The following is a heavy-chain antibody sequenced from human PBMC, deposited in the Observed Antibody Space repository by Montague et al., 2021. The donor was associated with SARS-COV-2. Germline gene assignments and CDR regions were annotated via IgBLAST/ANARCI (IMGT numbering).Heavy chain of an antibody. Sequence: PALVKPTQTLTLTCSFSGFSLTTKGMGVTWIRQPPGKALEWLALIYGNDDKRYRPSLQTKLTIAKDTSKNQVILIMTDMDPADTGTYFCAHFRTHYNLFTGYWPNGVDVWGQGTTVTVSS. V-gene: IGHV2-5*01. CDR1: GFSLTTKGMG. CDR2: IYGNDDK. CDR3: AHFRTHYNLFTGYWPNGVDV. J-gene: IGHJ6*02. D-gene: IGHD3-9*01.